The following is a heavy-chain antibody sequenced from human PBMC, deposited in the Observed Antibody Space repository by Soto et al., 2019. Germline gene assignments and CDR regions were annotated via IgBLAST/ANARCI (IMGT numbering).Heavy chain of an antibody. CDR2: IYYSGST. J-gene: IGHJ2*01. Sequence: QLQLQESGPGLVKPSETLSLTCTVSGGSISSSSYYWGWIRQPPGKGLEWIGSIYYSGSTYYNPSLKSRVTISVDPSKNPFSLQLSSVTAADTAVYYCARGYCSGGSCYSVRYFDLWGRGTLVTVSS. CDR3: ARGYCSGGSCYSVRYFDL. CDR1: GGSISSSSYY. V-gene: IGHV4-39*01. D-gene: IGHD2-15*01.